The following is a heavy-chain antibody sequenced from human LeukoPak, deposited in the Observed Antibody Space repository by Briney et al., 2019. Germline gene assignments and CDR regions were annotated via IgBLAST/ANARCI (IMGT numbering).Heavy chain of an antibody. CDR2: ISSSSSYI. Sequence: GGSLRLSCAASGFTFSRYTMNWVRQAPGKGLEWVSSISSSSSYIYYADSVKGRFTISRDNAKNSLYLQMNSLRAEDTAVYYCARVAQYSSSWYREGQWGYFGYWGQGTLVTVSS. V-gene: IGHV3-21*01. CDR3: ARVAQYSSSWYREGQWGYFGY. CDR1: GFTFSRYT. D-gene: IGHD6-13*01. J-gene: IGHJ4*02.